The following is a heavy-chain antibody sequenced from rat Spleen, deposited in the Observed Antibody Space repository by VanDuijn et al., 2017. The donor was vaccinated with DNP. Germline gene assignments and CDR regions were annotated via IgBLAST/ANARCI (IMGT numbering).Heavy chain of an antibody. V-gene: IGHV5S10*01. D-gene: IGHD1-12*03. CDR1: GLTFSDYN. Sequence: EVQLVESGGGLVQPGRSLKLSCAASGLTFSDYNMAWVRQAPKKGLEWVASIIYDGSRTYYRDSVKGRFTISRDNTKNILYLQMNSLTSEDTATYYCASVYDGYPPYAMDAWGQGTSVTVSS. CDR2: IIYDGSRT. J-gene: IGHJ4*01. CDR3: ASVYDGYPPYAMDA.